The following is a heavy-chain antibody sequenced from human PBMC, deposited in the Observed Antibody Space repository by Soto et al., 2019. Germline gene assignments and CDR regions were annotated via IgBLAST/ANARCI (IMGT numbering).Heavy chain of an antibody. CDR3: ARDTKAARPLDY. D-gene: IGHD6-6*01. CDR1: GFTFSSYS. J-gene: IGHJ4*02. Sequence: GGSLRLSCAASGFTFSSYSMNWVRQAPGKGLEWVSSISSSSSYIYYADSVKGRFTISRDNAKNSLYLQMNSLRAKDTAVYYCARDTKAARPLDYWGQGTLVTVS. V-gene: IGHV3-21*01. CDR2: ISSSSSYI.